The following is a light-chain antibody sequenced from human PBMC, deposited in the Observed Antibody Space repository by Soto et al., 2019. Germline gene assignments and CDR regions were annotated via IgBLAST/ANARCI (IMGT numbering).Light chain of an antibody. CDR3: AAWDDSLSGVL. J-gene: IGLJ2*01. Sequence: QSVLTQPPSVSGTPGQRVTISCSGGSSNIGTNYVYWYQQLPGTALKLLIYRNNQRPSGVPDRFSGSKSGTSASLAVSGLRSEDEADYSCAAWDDSLSGVLFGGGTKLTVL. CDR2: RNN. CDR1: SSNIGTNY. V-gene: IGLV1-47*01.